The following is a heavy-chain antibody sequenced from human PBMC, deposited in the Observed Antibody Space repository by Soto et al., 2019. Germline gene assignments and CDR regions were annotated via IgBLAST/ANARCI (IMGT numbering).Heavy chain of an antibody. V-gene: IGHV1-69*06. CDR1: GGTFSSYA. Sequence: KVSCKASGGTFSSYAISWVRQAPGQGLEWMGGIIPIFGTANYAQKFQGRVTITADKSTSTAYMELSSLRSEDTAVYYCARGYDSSGYYYSYWGQGTLVTVSS. J-gene: IGHJ4*02. D-gene: IGHD3-22*01. CDR2: IIPIFGTA. CDR3: ARGYDSSGYYYSY.